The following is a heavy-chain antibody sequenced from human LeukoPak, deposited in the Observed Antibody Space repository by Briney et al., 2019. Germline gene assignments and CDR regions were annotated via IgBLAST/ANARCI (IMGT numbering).Heavy chain of an antibody. Sequence: ASVKVSCKASGYTFTSYGISWVRQAPGQGLEGMGWISAYNGNTNYAQKLQGRVTMTTDTSTSTAYMELRSLRSDDTAVYYCARDGYCTNGVCYTDDDAFDIWGQGTMVTVSS. CDR2: ISAYNGNT. CDR3: ARDGYCTNGVCYTDDDAFDI. V-gene: IGHV1-18*01. J-gene: IGHJ3*02. CDR1: GYTFTSYG. D-gene: IGHD2-8*01.